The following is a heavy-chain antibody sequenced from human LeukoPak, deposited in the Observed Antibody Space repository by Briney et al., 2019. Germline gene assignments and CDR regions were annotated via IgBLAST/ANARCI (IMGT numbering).Heavy chain of an antibody. CDR2: IIPILGIA. J-gene: IGHJ4*02. CDR1: GGTFSSYA. Sequence: SVKVSCKASGGTFSSYAISWVRQAPGQGLEWMGRIIPILGIANYAQKFQGRVTITADKSTSTAYMELSSLRSEDTAVYYCASSGPYCSGGSCYYDYWGQGTLVTVSS. D-gene: IGHD2-15*01. V-gene: IGHV1-69*04. CDR3: ASSGPYCSGGSCYYDY.